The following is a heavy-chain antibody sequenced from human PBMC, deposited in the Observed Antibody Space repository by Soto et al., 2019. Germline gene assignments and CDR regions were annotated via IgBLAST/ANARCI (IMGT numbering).Heavy chain of an antibody. CDR3: ASWGVVTAIDNDAFDI. CDR2: IYPGDSDT. V-gene: IGHV5-51*01. Sequence: PGESLKISCKGSGYSFTSYWIGWVRQMPGKGLEWMGIIYPGDSDTRYSPSFQGRVTISADKSISTAYLQWSSLKASDTAMYYCASWGVVTAIDNDAFDIWGQGTMVTVSS. D-gene: IGHD2-21*02. J-gene: IGHJ3*02. CDR1: GYSFTSYW.